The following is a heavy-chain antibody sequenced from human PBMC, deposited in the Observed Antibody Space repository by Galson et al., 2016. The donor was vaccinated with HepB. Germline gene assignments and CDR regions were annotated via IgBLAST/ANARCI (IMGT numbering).Heavy chain of an antibody. J-gene: IGHJ4*02. CDR2: ISGCGDTT. Sequence: SLRLSCAASGFTFSTYAMSWVRQTPGKGLEWVSGISGCGDTTNYVDSVKGRFTVSRGNSKNTLYLQMNSLRAEDTAVYFCARRNRGYFDLWGQGALVTVSS. D-gene: IGHD3-16*02. CDR1: GFTFSTYA. V-gene: IGHV3-23*01. CDR3: ARRNRGYFDL.